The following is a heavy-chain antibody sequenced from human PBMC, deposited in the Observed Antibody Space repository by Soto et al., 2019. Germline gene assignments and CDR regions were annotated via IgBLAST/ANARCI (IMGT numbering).Heavy chain of an antibody. V-gene: IGHV1-69*01. Sequence: QVQLVQSGAEVKKPGSSVEVSCKASGGTFSSYAISWVRQAPGQGLEWMGGIIPIFGTANYAQKFQGRVTITADESTSTAYMELSSLRSENTAVYYCAVTVTTHYGMDVWGQGTTVTVSS. CDR3: AVTVTTHYGMDV. CDR1: GGTFSSYA. J-gene: IGHJ6*02. CDR2: IIPIFGTA. D-gene: IGHD4-17*01.